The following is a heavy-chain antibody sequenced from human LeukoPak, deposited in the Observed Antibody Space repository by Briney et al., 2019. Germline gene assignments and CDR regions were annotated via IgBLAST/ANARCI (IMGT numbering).Heavy chain of an antibody. J-gene: IGHJ4*02. D-gene: IGHD3-3*01. CDR1: GGSISSSSYY. CDR2: IYYSGNT. Sequence: PSETLSLTCTVSGGSISSSSYYWGWIRQPPGTGLEWIGSIYYSGNTYYNPSLKSRVTISVDTSKNQFSLKLTSVTAADTAVYYCARGDRRVAISGGLKPPDYWGQGTLVTVSS. CDR3: ARGDRRVAISGGLKPPDY. V-gene: IGHV4-39*01.